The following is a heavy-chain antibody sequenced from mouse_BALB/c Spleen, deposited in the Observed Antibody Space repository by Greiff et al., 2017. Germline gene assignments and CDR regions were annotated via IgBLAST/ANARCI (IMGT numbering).Heavy chain of an antibody. J-gene: IGHJ4*01. CDR1: GYSITSDYA. CDR2: ISYSGST. D-gene: IGHD2-4*01. V-gene: IGHV3-2*02. CDR3: ARPLSTMIKGTYAMDY. Sequence: VQLQQSGPGLVKPSQSLSLTCTVTGYSITSDYAWNWIRQFPGNKLEWMGYISYSGSTSYNPSLKSRISITRDTSKNQFFLQLNSVTTEDTATYYCARPLSTMIKGTYAMDYWGQGTSVTVSS.